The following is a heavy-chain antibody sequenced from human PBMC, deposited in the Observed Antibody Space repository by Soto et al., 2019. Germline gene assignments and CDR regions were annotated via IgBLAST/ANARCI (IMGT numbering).Heavy chain of an antibody. CDR2: ISSSGGTT. D-gene: IGHD6-6*01. Sequence: GGSLRLSCAASGFTFSSYAMSWVRQAPGKGLEWVSAISSSGGTTYYADSVKGRFTISRDNSKNTLYLQMNSLRAEDTAVYYCARDPVGKARRGFDSWGQGTLVTVSS. J-gene: IGHJ4*02. V-gene: IGHV3-23*01. CDR1: GFTFSSYA. CDR3: ARDPVGKARRGFDS.